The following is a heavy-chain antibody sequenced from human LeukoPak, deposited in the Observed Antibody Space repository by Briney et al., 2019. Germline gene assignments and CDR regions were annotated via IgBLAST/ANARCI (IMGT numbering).Heavy chain of an antibody. CDR2: INHSGST. CDR3: ARTTSLDRAFDY. D-gene: IGHD4-17*01. Sequence: SETLSLTCAVYGGPFSGYYWSWIRQPPGKGLEWIGEINHSGSTNYNPSLKSRVTISVDTSKNQSSLKLSSVTAADTAVYYCARTTSLDRAFDYWGQGTLVTVSS. CDR1: GGPFSGYY. J-gene: IGHJ4*02. V-gene: IGHV4-34*01.